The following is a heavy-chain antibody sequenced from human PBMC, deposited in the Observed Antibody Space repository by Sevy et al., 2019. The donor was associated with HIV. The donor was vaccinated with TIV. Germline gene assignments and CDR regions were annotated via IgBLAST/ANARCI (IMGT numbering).Heavy chain of an antibody. CDR2: ISSSGSTI. CDR1: GFTFSDYY. Sequence: LSLTCAASGFTFSDYYMSWIRQAPGKGLEWVSYISSSGSTIYYADSVKGRFTISRDNAKNSLYLQMNSLRAEDTAVYHCARGATEHDAFDIWGQGTMVTVSS. CDR3: ARGATEHDAFDI. J-gene: IGHJ3*02. V-gene: IGHV3-11*01.